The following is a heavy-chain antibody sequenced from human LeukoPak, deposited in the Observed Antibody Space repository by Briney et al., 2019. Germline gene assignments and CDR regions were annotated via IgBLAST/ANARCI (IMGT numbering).Heavy chain of an antibody. CDR3: ARDRKFGDTAMAPYYYYYYGMDV. V-gene: IGHV1-46*01. CDR2: INPSGGST. J-gene: IGHJ6*02. D-gene: IGHD5-18*01. Sequence: ASVKVSCKASGYTFTSYYMHWVRPAPGQGLEWMGIINPSGGSTSYAQKFQGRVTMTRDTSTSTVYMELSSLRSEDTAVYYCARDRKFGDTAMAPYYYYYYGMDVWGQGTTVTVSS. CDR1: GYTFTSYY.